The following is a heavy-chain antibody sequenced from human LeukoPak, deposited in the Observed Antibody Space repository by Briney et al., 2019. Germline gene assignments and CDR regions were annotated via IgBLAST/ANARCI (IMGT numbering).Heavy chain of an antibody. D-gene: IGHD3-22*01. CDR2: VNGDGSST. CDR3: ARDNYDSSGYYFD. V-gene: IGHV3-74*01. J-gene: IGHJ4*02. CDR1: GFTFRNYW. Sequence: PGGSLRLSCAASGFTFRNYWMHWVRQAPGKGLVWVSRVNGDGSSTNYADSVKGRFTISRDIAKNTLYLQMNSLRAEDTAVYYCARDNYDSSGYYFDWGQGTLVTVSS.